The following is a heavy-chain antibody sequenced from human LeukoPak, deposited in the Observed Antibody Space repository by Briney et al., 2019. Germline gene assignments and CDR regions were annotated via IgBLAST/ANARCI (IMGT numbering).Heavy chain of an antibody. D-gene: IGHD4-17*01. V-gene: IGHV4-30-2*01. CDR2: IYHNGST. CDR3: ARGTVTTANDY. Sequence: SETLSLTCAVSGGSISSGGYSWSWIRQPPGKGLEWIGYIYHNGSTYYNPSLKSRVTISVDRSKNQFSLKLSSVTAADTAVYYCARGTVTTANDYWGQGTLVTVSS. J-gene: IGHJ4*02. CDR1: GGSISSGGYS.